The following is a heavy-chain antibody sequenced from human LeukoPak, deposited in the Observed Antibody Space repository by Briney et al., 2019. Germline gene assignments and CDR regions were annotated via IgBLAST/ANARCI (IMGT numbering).Heavy chain of an antibody. V-gene: IGHV3-21*01. CDR2: ISSSSSYI. Sequence: GGSLRLSCAASGFTFSSYAMSWVRQAPGKGLERVSSISSSSSYIYYADSVKGRFTISRDNAKNSLYLQMNSLRAEDTAVYYCARVDISDYYGSGSPNHYYYYYGMDVWGQGTTVTVSS. CDR1: GFTFSSYA. J-gene: IGHJ6*02. CDR3: ARVDISDYYGSGSPNHYYYYYGMDV. D-gene: IGHD3-10*01.